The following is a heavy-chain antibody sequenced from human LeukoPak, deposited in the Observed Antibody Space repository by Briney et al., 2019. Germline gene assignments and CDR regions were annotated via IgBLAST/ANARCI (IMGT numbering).Heavy chain of an antibody. CDR3: VGFYYSAFFDY. Sequence: GGSLRLSCAASGFTFSDYYMSWIRQAPGKGLEWLSYISGRGDYTNYADSVKGRFTISRDNAKKSLYLQMNSLRAEDTAVYYCVGFYYSAFFDYWGQGTLVTVSS. D-gene: IGHD4/OR15-4a*01. CDR1: GFTFSDYY. CDR2: ISGRGDYT. V-gene: IGHV3-11*03. J-gene: IGHJ4*02.